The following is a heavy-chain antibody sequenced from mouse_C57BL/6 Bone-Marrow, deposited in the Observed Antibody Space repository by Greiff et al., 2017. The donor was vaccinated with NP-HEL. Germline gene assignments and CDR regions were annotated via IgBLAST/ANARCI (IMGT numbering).Heavy chain of an antibody. CDR1: GYTFTEYT. CDR2: FYPGSGSI. J-gene: IGHJ3*01. CDR3: ASQAYYSTWFAY. Sequence: QVQLQQSGAELVKPGASVKLSCKASGYTFTEYTIHWVKQRSGQGLVWIGWFYPGSGSIKYNEKFKDKATLTADKSSSTVYMGLSRLASEDSAVYFCASQAYYSTWFAYWGQGTLVTVSA. D-gene: IGHD2-5*01. V-gene: IGHV1-62-2*01.